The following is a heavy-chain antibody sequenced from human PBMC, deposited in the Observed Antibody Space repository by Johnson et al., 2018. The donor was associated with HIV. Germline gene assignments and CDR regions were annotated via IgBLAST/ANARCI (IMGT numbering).Heavy chain of an antibody. CDR3: ARGRITTIVMDLRGGGFDI. CDR1: GLNFSDYG. CDR2: ISFDGSNE. J-gene: IGHJ3*02. Sequence: RSVRLSCVVSGLNFSDYGMHWVRQAPGKGLEWVAIISFDGSNEYYADSVKGRFTISRDNSKNTLYLQMNSLRTEDTAVYYCARGRITTIVMDLRGGGFDIWVQGTMVIVSS. D-gene: IGHD3-22*01. V-gene: IGHV3-30*04.